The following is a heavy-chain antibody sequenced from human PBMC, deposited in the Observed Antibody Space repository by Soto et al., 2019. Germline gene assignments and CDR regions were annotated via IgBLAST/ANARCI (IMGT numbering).Heavy chain of an antibody. CDR2: ITDSGDDT. Sequence: EVQLLESGGGLVQPGGSLRLSCAASGFPFNNYAMGWVRQAPGKGLEWVSAITDSGDDTYYIDSVKGRFTISRDNSKSTLYLQMNSLRAEDTAIYYCAKLGSSSWSPHYYFDYWGQGTLVTVSS. V-gene: IGHV3-23*01. D-gene: IGHD2-2*01. CDR1: GFPFNNYA. J-gene: IGHJ4*02. CDR3: AKLGSSSWSPHYYFDY.